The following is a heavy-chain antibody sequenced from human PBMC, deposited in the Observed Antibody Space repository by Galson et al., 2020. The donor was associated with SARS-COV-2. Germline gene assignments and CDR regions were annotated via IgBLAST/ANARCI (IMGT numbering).Heavy chain of an antibody. CDR3: ARDSPPNSGEETFDI. CDR2: IYHTGRT. J-gene: IGHJ3*02. CDR1: GDSLISGGYY. D-gene: IGHD4-17*01. Sequence: ASETLSLTCTVSGDSLISGGYYWTWLRPHPGKGLEWMGFIYHTGRTNYNPSLKSRIAMSLDTSKNQFSLQLSAVTAADSAVYYCARDSPPNSGEETFDIWGQGAMVTISS. V-gene: IGHV4-31*03.